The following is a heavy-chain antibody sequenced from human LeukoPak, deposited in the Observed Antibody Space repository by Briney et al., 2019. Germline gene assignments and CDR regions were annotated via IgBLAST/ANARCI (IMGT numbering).Heavy chain of an antibody. CDR3: ARDARQELLAGGFDF. V-gene: IGHV4-4*07. J-gene: IGHJ4*02. Sequence: SETLSLTCTISGGSLSSNYWSWIRQPAGKGLEWIGRIHASGTTNYDPSLKRRLTMSVDTSKNQFSLKLKSVTAADTAVYYCARDARQELLAGGFDFWGQGALVTISS. CDR1: GGSLSSNY. D-gene: IGHD3-10*01. CDR2: IHASGTT.